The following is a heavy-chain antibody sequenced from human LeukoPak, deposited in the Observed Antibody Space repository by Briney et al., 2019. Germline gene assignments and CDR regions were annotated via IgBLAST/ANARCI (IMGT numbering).Heavy chain of an antibody. CDR1: GGSFNGYY. Sequence: SETLSLTCALYGGSFNGYYWGWIRQPPGKGLEWIGSIYYSGSTYYNPSLKSRVTISVDTSKNQFSLKLRSVTAADTAVYYCARGHSIEPYYYYYYMDVWGKGTTVTVSS. J-gene: IGHJ6*03. V-gene: IGHV4-34*01. D-gene: IGHD4-11*01. CDR3: ARGHSIEPYYYYYYMDV. CDR2: IYYSGST.